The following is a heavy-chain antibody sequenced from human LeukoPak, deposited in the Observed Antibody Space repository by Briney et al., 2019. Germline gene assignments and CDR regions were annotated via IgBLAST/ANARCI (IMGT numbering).Heavy chain of an antibody. D-gene: IGHD6-13*01. CDR1: GYTFTGYY. V-gene: IGHV1-2*02. Sequence: GASVKVSYKASGYTFTGYYMHWVRQAPGQGLEWMGWINPNSGGTNYAQKFQGRVTMTRDTSISTAYMELSRLRSDDTAVYYCARPKHGYSSSFDPWGQGTLVTVSS. CDR2: INPNSGGT. CDR3: ARPKHGYSSSFDP. J-gene: IGHJ5*02.